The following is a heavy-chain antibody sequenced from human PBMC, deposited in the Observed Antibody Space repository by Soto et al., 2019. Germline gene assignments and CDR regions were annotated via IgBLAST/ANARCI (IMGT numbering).Heavy chain of an antibody. D-gene: IGHD2-2*01. Sequence: GGSLRLACAASGFTFASYTMTWVRQAPGKGLEWVSVISGRAGNTYYADSVKGRFTISRDNSKNTLYLYMSSLRVEDTALYYWAKDRYCSSTSCSSLNSWGQGTLVTVSS. CDR2: ISGRAGNT. J-gene: IGHJ5*02. V-gene: IGHV3-23*01. CDR3: AKDRYCSSTSCSSLNS. CDR1: GFTFASYT.